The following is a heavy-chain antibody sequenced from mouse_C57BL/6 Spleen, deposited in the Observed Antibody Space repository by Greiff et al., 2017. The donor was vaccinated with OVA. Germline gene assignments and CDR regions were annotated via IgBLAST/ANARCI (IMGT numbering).Heavy chain of an antibody. Sequence: EVQLVESGPGLVKPSQSLSLTCSVTGYSITSGYYWNWIRQFPGNELEWMGYISYDGSNNYNPSLQNRISITRDTSKNPFFLKLNSVTTEDTATYYGARDYYGSATTFFAYWGQGTLVTVSA. D-gene: IGHD1-1*01. CDR2: ISYDGSN. CDR1: GYSITSGYY. V-gene: IGHV3-6*01. CDR3: ARDYYGSATTFFAY. J-gene: IGHJ3*01.